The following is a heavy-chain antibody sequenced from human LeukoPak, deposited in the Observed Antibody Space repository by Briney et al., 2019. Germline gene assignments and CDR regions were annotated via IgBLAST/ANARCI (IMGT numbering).Heavy chain of an antibody. V-gene: IGHV3-7*03. Sequence: QPGGSLRLSCAASGFTFSSYWMSWVRQAPGKGLEWVANIKQEGSEKYYVDSVKGRFTISRDNAKNSLYLQMNSLRAEDTAVYFCASRHCSGGGCYFAGADPFDYWGQGTLVTVSS. CDR2: IKQEGSEK. J-gene: IGHJ4*02. CDR1: GFTFSSYW. D-gene: IGHD2-15*01. CDR3: ASRHCSGGGCYFAGADPFDY.